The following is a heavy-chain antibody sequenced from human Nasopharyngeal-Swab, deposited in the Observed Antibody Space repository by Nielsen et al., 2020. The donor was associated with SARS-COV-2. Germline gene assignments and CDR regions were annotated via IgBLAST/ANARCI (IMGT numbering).Heavy chain of an antibody. V-gene: IGHV3-30-3*02. Sequence: GESLKISCTASGFTLRKYVMYWVRQAPGMGLEWVASISYDGNYKSYADSVKGRFTVSRDDSENTLYLQVSSLKTEDTAVYYCVKDLPGSYSFEIWGQGTMVTVSS. J-gene: IGHJ3*02. CDR1: GFTLRKYV. CDR2: ISYDGNYK. CDR3: VKDLPGSYSFEI. D-gene: IGHD1-26*01.